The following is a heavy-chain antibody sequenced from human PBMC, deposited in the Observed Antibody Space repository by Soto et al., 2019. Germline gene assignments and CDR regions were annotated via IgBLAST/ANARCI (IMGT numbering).Heavy chain of an antibody. CDR2: ISWGRVYT. Sequence: EVQLVESGGGLVHPGGSLRLSCAASEFTFNGYAMHWVRQAPGKGLEWVAIISWGRVYTGYADSVKGRFTISRDNAKNSLYLEMNSLRPDDTALYYCVKGKSLGGEVSTYYFDCWGQGTLVTVSS. V-gene: IGHV3-9*01. J-gene: IGHJ4*02. CDR1: EFTFNGYA. CDR3: VKGKSLGGEVSTYYFDC. D-gene: IGHD2-21*01.